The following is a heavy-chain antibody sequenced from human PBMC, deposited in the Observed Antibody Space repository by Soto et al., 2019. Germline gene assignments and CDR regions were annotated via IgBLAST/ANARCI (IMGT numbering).Heavy chain of an antibody. D-gene: IGHD6-25*01. J-gene: IGHJ4*02. CDR3: VADTPEFGGYANFDH. Sequence: PGGSLRLSCAASGFSFRSYWMHWVRQGPGKGLVWVAHIVSDGNSTYYADSVKGRVTISRDNTKNTLYLQMNSLRVEEMAVYYCVADTPEFGGYANFDHWGQGTMVTVSS. CDR2: IVSDGNST. CDR1: GFSFRSYW. V-gene: IGHV3-74*01.